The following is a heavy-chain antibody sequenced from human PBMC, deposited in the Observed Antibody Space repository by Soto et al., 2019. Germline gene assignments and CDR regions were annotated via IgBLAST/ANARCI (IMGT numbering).Heavy chain of an antibody. D-gene: IGHD6-13*01. J-gene: IGHJ4*02. Sequence: GASVKVSCKASGGTFSSYRFNWARQARGQGLEWLGGIVPIHRTADYAQKFQGRVTITADESTRTVYLELSSLKSQDTALYYCARDSGAKLSSSWGQGTLVTVSS. CDR1: GGTFSSYR. CDR2: IVPIHRTA. CDR3: ARDSGAKLSSS. V-gene: IGHV1-69*13.